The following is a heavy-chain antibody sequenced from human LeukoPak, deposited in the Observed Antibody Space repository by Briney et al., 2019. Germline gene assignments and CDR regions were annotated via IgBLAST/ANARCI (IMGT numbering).Heavy chain of an antibody. CDR3: ARRAYSSGWYERRVYYFDY. CDR1: GYSFTGYW. Sequence: GESLKISCKGSGYSFTGYWIGWVRQMPGKGLEWMVIIYPGDSDTRYSPSFQGQVTISADKSISTAYLQWSSLKASDTAMYYCARRAYSSGWYERRVYYFDYWGQGTLVTVSS. V-gene: IGHV5-51*01. J-gene: IGHJ4*02. D-gene: IGHD6-19*01. CDR2: IYPGDSDT.